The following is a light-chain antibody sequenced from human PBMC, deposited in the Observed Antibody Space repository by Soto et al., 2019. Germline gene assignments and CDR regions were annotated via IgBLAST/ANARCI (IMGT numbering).Light chain of an antibody. V-gene: IGLV2-8*01. CDR2: EVS. CDR1: SSDVGGYNY. Sequence: QSALTQPPSASGSPGQSVTISCTGSSSDVGGYNYVSWYQQHPGKAPKLMIYEVSKRPSGVPDRFSGCKSGNTASLTVSGLQAEDEADYYCNSYAGRNNVFGTGTKVTVL. J-gene: IGLJ1*01. CDR3: NSYAGRNNV.